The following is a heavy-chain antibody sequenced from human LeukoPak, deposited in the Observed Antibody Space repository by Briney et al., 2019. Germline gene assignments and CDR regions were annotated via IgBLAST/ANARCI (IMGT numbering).Heavy chain of an antibody. D-gene: IGHD2-21*02. Sequence: GGSLRLSCAASGFTFSSYAMSWVRQAPGKGLEWVSAISGSGGSTYYADSVKGRFTISRDNSKNTLYLQMNSLRAEDTAVNYCAKDIVVVTSGSNAFDIWGQGTMVTVSS. V-gene: IGHV3-23*01. CDR1: GFTFSSYA. CDR3: AKDIVVVTSGSNAFDI. CDR2: ISGSGGST. J-gene: IGHJ3*02.